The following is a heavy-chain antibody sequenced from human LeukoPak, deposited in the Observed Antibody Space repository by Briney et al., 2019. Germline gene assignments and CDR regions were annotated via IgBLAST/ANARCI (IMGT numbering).Heavy chain of an antibody. V-gene: IGHV3-30*02. Sequence: GGSLRLSCAASGFTFSSYGMHWVRQAPGKGLEWVAFIRYDGSNKYYADSVKGRFTISRDNSKNTLYLQMNSLRAEDTAVDYCAYYYGSGSYLEYYFDYWGQGTLVTVSS. CDR1: GFTFSSYG. D-gene: IGHD3-10*01. J-gene: IGHJ4*02. CDR2: IRYDGSNK. CDR3: AYYYGSGSYLEYYFDY.